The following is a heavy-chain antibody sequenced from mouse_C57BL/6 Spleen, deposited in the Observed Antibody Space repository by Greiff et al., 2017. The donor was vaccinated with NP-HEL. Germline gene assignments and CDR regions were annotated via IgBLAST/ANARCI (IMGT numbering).Heavy chain of an antibody. V-gene: IGHV1-18*01. CDR3: ARSGNGNYVGYAMDY. J-gene: IGHJ4*01. CDR2: INPNNGGT. CDR1: GYTFTDYN. D-gene: IGHD2-1*01. Sequence: EVQLQQSGPELVKPGASVKIPCKASGYTFTDYNMDWVKQSHGKSLEWIGDINPNNGGTIYNQKFKGKATLTVDKSSSTAYMELRSLTSEDTAVYYCARSGNGNYVGYAMDYWGQGTSVTVSS.